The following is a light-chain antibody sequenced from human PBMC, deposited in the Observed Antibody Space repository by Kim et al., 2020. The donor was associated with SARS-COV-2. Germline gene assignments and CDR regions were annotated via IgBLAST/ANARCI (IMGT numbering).Light chain of an antibody. CDR1: NIGSKS. V-gene: IGLV3-21*04. CDR3: QVWDSSSDHPV. Sequence: SYELTQPPSVSVAPGQTARLTCGGNNIGSKSVHWYQQKPGQAPVLVIYYDSDRPSGIPERFSGSNSGNTATLTISRVEAGDEADYYCQVWDSSSDHPVFGGGTKLTVL. CDR2: YDS. J-gene: IGLJ3*02.